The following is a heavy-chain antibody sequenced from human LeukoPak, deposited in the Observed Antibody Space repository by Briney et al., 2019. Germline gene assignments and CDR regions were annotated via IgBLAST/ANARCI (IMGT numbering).Heavy chain of an antibody. CDR2: IYYSGST. D-gene: IGHD6-6*01. CDR3: ASGWRGSSSPVDAFDI. J-gene: IGHJ3*02. Sequence: SGTLSLTCTASGDPISSSSYFWVWIRQPPGKGLEWIGRIYYSGSTSYSPSLKSRVTTSVDTSNKHFSLKVRSVTAADTAVYYCASGWRGSSSPVDAFDIWGQGTMVTVCS. CDR1: GDPISSSSYF. V-gene: IGHV4-39*07.